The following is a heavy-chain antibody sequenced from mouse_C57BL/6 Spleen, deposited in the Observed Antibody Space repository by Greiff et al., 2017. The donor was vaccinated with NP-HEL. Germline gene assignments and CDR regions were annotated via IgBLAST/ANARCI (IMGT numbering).Heavy chain of an antibody. Sequence: QVQLQQPGAELVKPGASVKMSCKASGYTFTSYWITWVKQRPGQGLEWIGDIYPGSGSTNYNEKFKSKATLTVDTSSSTAYMQLSSLTSEDSAVYYFARWEDYDGVYAMDYWGQGTSVTVSS. CDR3: ARWEDYDGVYAMDY. D-gene: IGHD2-4*01. J-gene: IGHJ4*01. CDR1: GYTFTSYW. CDR2: IYPGSGST. V-gene: IGHV1-55*01.